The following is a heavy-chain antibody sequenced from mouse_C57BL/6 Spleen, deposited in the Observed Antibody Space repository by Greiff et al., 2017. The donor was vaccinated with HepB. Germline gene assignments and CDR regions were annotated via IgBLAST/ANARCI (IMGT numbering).Heavy chain of an antibody. V-gene: IGHV1-82*01. J-gene: IGHJ4*01. CDR1: GYAFSSSW. CDR3: ARSTPYYAMDD. CDR2: IYPGNGDN. D-gene: IGHD2-1*01. Sequence: QVQLQQSGPELVKPGASVKISCKASGYAFSSSWMNWVKQRPGKGLEWVGRIYPGNGDNNYNGKFKGKATLTADKSSSTAYMPLSSLTSEDSAVYFCARSTPYYAMDDWGQGTSVTVAS.